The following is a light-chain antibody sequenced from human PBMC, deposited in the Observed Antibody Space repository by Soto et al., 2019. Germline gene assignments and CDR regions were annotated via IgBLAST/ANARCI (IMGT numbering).Light chain of an antibody. CDR3: QHHYKRSPST. J-gene: IGKJ1*01. V-gene: IGKV3-15*01. CDR1: QSVETN. CDR2: GAS. Sequence: DIVMTQSPATLSVSPGERATLSCRASQSVETNVAWYQQKPGRAPRLLIYGASTRAAGIPVRFSGSGAGTEFTLPISSLQSDDFAVYYRQHHYKRSPSTFGQGTKVEVK.